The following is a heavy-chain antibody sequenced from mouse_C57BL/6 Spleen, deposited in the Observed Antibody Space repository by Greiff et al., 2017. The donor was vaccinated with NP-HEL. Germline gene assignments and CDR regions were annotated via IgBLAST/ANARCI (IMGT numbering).Heavy chain of an antibody. CDR3: APYYYGRNPLH. V-gene: IGHV1-22*01. D-gene: IGHD1-1*01. CDR1: GYTFTDYN. Sequence: EVQLQQSGPELVKPGASVKMSCKASGYTFTDYNMHWVKQSHGKSLEWIGYINPNNGGTSYNQKFKGKATLTVNKSSSTAYMELRSLTSEDSAVYYCAPYYYGRNPLHWGQGTLVTVSA. J-gene: IGHJ3*01. CDR2: INPNNGGT.